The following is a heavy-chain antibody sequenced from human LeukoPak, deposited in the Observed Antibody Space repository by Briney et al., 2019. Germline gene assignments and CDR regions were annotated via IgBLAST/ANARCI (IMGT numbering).Heavy chain of an antibody. Sequence: ASVKVSCKASGGTFSSYAISWVRQAPGQGLEWMGGIIPIFGTANCAQKFQGRVTITADESTSTAYMELSSLRSEDTAVYYCARGVVPAAYNWFDPWGQGTLVTVSS. CDR3: ARGVVPAAYNWFDP. J-gene: IGHJ5*02. CDR1: GGTFSSYA. V-gene: IGHV1-69*13. CDR2: IIPIFGTA. D-gene: IGHD2-2*01.